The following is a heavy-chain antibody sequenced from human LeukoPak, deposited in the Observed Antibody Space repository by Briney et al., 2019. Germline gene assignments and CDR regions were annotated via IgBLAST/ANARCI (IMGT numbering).Heavy chain of an antibody. V-gene: IGHV3-7*01. CDR2: IKQDGSEK. CDR1: GFTFSSYA. D-gene: IGHD5-12*01. Sequence: PGGSLRLSCATSGFTFSSYAMSWVRQGPGKGLEWVANIKQDGSEKNYVDSVKGRFTISRDNAKSSLDLQMNSLRGEDTAVYYCARAGGYASSWAYWGQGTLVTVSS. CDR3: ARAGGYASSWAY. J-gene: IGHJ4*02.